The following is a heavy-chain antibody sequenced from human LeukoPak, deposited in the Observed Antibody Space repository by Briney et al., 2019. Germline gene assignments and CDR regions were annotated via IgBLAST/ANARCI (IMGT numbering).Heavy chain of an antibody. CDR2: ISSSSSYI. J-gene: IGHJ4*02. Sequence: GSLSLSCAASGFPFSSYSMNWVRQAPGKGLEWVSSISSSSSYIYYADSVKGRFTISRDNAKNSLYPQMNSLRAEDTAVYYCARDERGYDSSGYYYVEGTFDYWGQGTLVTVSS. V-gene: IGHV3-21*01. CDR3: ARDERGYDSSGYYYVEGTFDY. CDR1: GFPFSSYS. D-gene: IGHD3-22*01.